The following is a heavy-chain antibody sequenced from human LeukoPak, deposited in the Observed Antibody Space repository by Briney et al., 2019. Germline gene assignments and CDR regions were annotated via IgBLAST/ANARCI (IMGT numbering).Heavy chain of an antibody. J-gene: IGHJ4*02. D-gene: IGHD6-13*01. CDR2: ISYDGSNK. CDR1: GFTFSSYG. Sequence: PGGSLRLSCAASGFTFSSYGMHWVRQAPGKGLEWVAVISYDGSNKYYADSVKGRFTISRDNSKNTLYLQMNSLRAEDTAVYYCAKDEADSSSWTSGPVDYWGQGTLVTVSS. V-gene: IGHV3-30*18. CDR3: AKDEADSSSWTSGPVDY.